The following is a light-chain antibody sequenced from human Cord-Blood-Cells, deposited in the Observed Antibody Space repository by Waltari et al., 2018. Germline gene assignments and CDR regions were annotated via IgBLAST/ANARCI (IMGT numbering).Light chain of an antibody. V-gene: IGLV2-14*01. Sequence: QSALTQPSSVSGSPGQSPTISCSGTSSDVGGDTYYSWYQQHPGKAPKLMIYEVSNRPSGVSNRFSGSKSGNTASLTISGLQAEDEADYYCSSYTSSSTYVFGTGTKVTVL. CDR3: SSYTSSSTYV. CDR2: EVS. J-gene: IGLJ1*01. CDR1: SSDVGGDTY.